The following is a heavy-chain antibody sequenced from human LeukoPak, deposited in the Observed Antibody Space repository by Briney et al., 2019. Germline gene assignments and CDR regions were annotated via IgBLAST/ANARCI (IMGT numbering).Heavy chain of an antibody. J-gene: IGHJ5*02. CDR1: GFNFNTYG. V-gene: IGHV3-33*01. D-gene: IGHD2-8*01. Sequence: GGSLGLSCAASGFNFNTYGMHWVRQTPGKGLEWVAVIWHDGSDEYYADSVKGRFTISRDNSKSLVYLQMDSLRDEDTAVYYCAGEVVRDVSGVDYTWLDPWGQGTLVFVS. CDR2: IWHDGSDE. CDR3: AGEVVRDVSGVDYTWLDP.